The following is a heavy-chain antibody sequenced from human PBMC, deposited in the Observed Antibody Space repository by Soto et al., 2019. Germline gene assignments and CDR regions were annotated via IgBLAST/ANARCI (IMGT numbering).Heavy chain of an antibody. D-gene: IGHD2-8*01. CDR1: GYSFTDYH. V-gene: IGHV1-2*04. CDR2: VTPKSGGT. CDR3: ARGDSTDCSNGVCSFFYNHDMDV. Sequence: ASLKVSRKASGYSFTDYHIHWVRQAPGQGLEWLGLVTPKSGGTSTAQKFQGWVTMTTDTSLSTASMELTRLTSDDTAIYYCARGDSTDCSNGVCSFFYNHDMDVWGQGTTVTVSS. J-gene: IGHJ6*02.